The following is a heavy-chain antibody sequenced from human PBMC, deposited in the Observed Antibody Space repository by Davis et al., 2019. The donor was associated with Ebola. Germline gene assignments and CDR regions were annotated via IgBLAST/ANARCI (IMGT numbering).Heavy chain of an antibody. CDR3: ARRRKIVYDIWFDP. J-gene: IGHJ5*02. D-gene: IGHD3-22*01. CDR1: GDSISSGRYY. Sequence: SETLSLTCTVSGDSISSGRYYWGWIRQPPGKGLEWIGNIYYSGSTYYNPSLKSRVTMSVDTSKNQFSLRLSSVTAADTAVYYCARRRKIVYDIWFDPWGQGTLVSISS. CDR2: IYYSGST. V-gene: IGHV4-39*01.